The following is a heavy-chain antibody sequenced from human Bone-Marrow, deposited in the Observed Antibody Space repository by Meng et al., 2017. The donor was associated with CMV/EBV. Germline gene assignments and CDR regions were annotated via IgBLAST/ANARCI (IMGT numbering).Heavy chain of an antibody. CDR3: ARDGSSDAFDI. CDR2: ISGSGHTT. Sequence: GGSLRLSCATSGFTFTNYAMSWVRQAPGKGLEWVSSISGSGHTTYYADSVKGRFTICRDNSKTSLCLQMNSLRAEDTAVYYCARDGSSDAFDIWGQGTMVTVSS. J-gene: IGHJ3*02. V-gene: IGHV3-23*01. D-gene: IGHD6-19*01. CDR1: GFTFTNYA.